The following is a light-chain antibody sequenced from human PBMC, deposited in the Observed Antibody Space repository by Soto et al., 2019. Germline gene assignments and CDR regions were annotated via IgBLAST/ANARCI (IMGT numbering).Light chain of an antibody. CDR1: SSDVGGYNY. Sequence: QSVLTQPASVSGSPGQSITISCTGISSDVGGYNYVSWYQQHPGKAPKLMIYDVSNRRSGVSNRFSGSKSGNTASLTISGLQAEDEADYYCYSYTSSSTVLFGGRTKLTVL. CDR3: YSYTSSSTVL. V-gene: IGLV2-14*01. J-gene: IGLJ2*01. CDR2: DVS.